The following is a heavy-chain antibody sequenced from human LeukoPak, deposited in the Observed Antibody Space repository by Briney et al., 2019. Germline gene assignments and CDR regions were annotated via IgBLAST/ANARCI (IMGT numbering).Heavy chain of an antibody. V-gene: IGHV3-30*02. CDR3: AKDKYMVRGVQDY. D-gene: IGHD3-10*01. Sequence: PGGSLRLSCAASGFTFSSYGMHWVRQAPGKGLEWVAFIRYDGSNKYYADSVKGRFTISRDNSKNTLYLQMNSLRAEDTAVYYCAKDKYMVRGVQDYWGQGTLVTVSS. CDR2: IRYDGSNK. CDR1: GFTFSSYG. J-gene: IGHJ4*02.